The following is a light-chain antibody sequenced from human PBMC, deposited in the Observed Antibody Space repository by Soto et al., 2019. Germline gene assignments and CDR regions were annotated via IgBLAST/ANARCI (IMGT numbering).Light chain of an antibody. CDR1: SSDVGGYNY. Sequence: QSALTQPASVSGSPGQSITISCTGTSSDVGGYNYVSWYQQHPGKAPKLMIYKVSNRPSGVSNRFSGSKSGNTASLTISGLQDEDEADYYCSSYTSSSTRVFGGGTKLTVL. V-gene: IGLV2-14*01. CDR3: SSYTSSSTRV. CDR2: KVS. J-gene: IGLJ3*02.